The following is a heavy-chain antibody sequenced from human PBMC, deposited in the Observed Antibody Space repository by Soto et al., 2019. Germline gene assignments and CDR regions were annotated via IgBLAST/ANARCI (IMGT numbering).Heavy chain of an antibody. D-gene: IGHD2-15*01. Sequence: GXSVKVSYKASRYRFARYGMSWVRQAPGQGLEWMGWISTYNENTKYAQKFQGRVTLTTDTSTSTAYMELRSLTSDGTAVYYCAREGYCSSGSCALYSHEFFGMDVWGQGTTVTV. CDR2: ISTYNENT. V-gene: IGHV1-18*01. CDR1: RYRFARYG. CDR3: AREGYCSSGSCALYSHEFFGMDV. J-gene: IGHJ6*02.